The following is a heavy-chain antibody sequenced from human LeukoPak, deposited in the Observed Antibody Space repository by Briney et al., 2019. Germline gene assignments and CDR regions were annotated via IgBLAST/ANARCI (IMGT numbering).Heavy chain of an antibody. Sequence: GPGGSLRLSCAASGYTFDDYGMSWVRQAPGKGLEWVSGVNWNGGSTGYADSVKGRFTISRDNAKNSLYLQMNSLRAEDTAVYYCASLSTGSSSPAHGYRGQGTLVTVSS. D-gene: IGHD6-13*01. CDR2: VNWNGGST. CDR3: ASLSTGSSSPAHGY. V-gene: IGHV3-20*04. CDR1: GYTFDDYG. J-gene: IGHJ4*02.